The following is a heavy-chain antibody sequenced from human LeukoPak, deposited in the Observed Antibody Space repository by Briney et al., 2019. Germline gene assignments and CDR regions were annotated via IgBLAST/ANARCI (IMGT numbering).Heavy chain of an antibody. Sequence: GGSLRLSCVASGFTFSTAWMHWARQTPGKGLVWVSHINGDGRRINYADDVKGRFTISRDNAKNTLYLQMNSLRVEDTAVYYCVRDLPRTSGPWGQGTLVTVSS. V-gene: IGHV3-74*01. CDR3: VRDLPRTSGP. J-gene: IGHJ5*02. D-gene: IGHD3-10*01. CDR1: GFTFSTAW. CDR2: INGDGRRI.